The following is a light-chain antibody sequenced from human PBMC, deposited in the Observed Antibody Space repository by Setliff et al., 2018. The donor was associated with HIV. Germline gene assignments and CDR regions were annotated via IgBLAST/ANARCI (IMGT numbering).Light chain of an antibody. V-gene: IGLV2-8*01. CDR1: SSDIGSHNH. CDR2: ELS. J-gene: IGLJ1*01. Sequence: SVLAQPPSASGSPGQSVAISCTGTSSDIGSHNHVSWYQQYPGKAPKLMIYELSQRPSGVPDRFSGSKSGNTASLTVSGLQAEDEADYYCASYAGDGVHDIYVFGTGTKV. CDR3: ASYAGDGVHDIYV.